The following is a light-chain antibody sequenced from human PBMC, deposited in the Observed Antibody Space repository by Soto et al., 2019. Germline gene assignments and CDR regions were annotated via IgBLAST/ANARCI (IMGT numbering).Light chain of an antibody. CDR1: SSDVGGYNC. V-gene: IGLV2-14*01. CDR2: ELN. J-gene: IGLJ2*01. Sequence: QSALTQPASVSGSPGQSITIYCTGTSSDVGGYNCVSWYQQHPGKAPKLMIYELNNRPSGVSNRFSGSKSGNTASLTISGLQAEDEADYYCSSYTSSSTVVFGGGTQLTVL. CDR3: SSYTSSSTVV.